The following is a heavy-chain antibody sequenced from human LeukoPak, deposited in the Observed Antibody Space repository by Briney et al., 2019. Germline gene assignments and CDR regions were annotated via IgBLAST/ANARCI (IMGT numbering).Heavy chain of an antibody. D-gene: IGHD1-1*01. Sequence: GGSLRLSCAASGFTFSSYGMHWVRQAPGKGLEWVAVISYDGSNKYYADSVKGRFTISRDNSKNTLYLQMNSLRAEDTAVYYCAKPYNGWGQGTLVTVSS. V-gene: IGHV3-30*18. J-gene: IGHJ4*02. CDR2: ISYDGSNK. CDR3: AKPYNG. CDR1: GFTFSSYG.